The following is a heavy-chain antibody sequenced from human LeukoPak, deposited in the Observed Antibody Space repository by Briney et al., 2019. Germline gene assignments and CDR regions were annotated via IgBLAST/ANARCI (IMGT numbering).Heavy chain of an antibody. J-gene: IGHJ4*02. CDR3: VRGIDYRGGYYFDL. CDR2: IYHSGNI. CDR1: GDSISSKTYS. D-gene: IGHD4-11*01. V-gene: IGHV4-30-2*06. Sequence: SETLSLTCAVSGDSISSKTYSWNWIRQSPGKGLKWIGYIYHSGNIYYSPSLRSRVTISIDNPKNQFSLQVRSVTAADTAIYYCVRGIDYRGGYYFDLWGQGRLVTVSS.